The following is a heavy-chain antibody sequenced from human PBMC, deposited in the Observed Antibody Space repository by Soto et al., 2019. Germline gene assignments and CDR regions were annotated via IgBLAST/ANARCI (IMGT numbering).Heavy chain of an antibody. V-gene: IGHV3-30*18. CDR1: GFTFSSYG. J-gene: IGHJ4*02. CDR3: AKDRFFTVVVVAATGIMDY. CDR2: ISYDGSNK. D-gene: IGHD2-15*01. Sequence: GGSLRLSCAASGFTFSSYGMHWVRQAPGKGLEWVAVISYDGSNKYYADSVKGRFTISRDNSKNTLYLQMNSLRAEDTAVYYCAKDRFFTVVVVAATGIMDYWGQGTLVTVSS.